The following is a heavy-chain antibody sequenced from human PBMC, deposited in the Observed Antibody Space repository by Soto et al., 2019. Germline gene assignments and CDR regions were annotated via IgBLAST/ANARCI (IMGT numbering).Heavy chain of an antibody. D-gene: IGHD3-10*01. J-gene: IGHJ4*02. V-gene: IGHV3-74*01. Sequence: GSLRLSCAASGXIFKMYCMHWVRQSPGKGLVWISRIYNDGTYSDYADSVSGLFTISRDNVNDTLYLQMNNLRAEDSGLYYCTRGPRPISTGTGAYWGQGTQVTVSS. CDR1: GXIFKMYC. CDR2: IYNDGTYS. CDR3: TRGPRPISTGTGAY.